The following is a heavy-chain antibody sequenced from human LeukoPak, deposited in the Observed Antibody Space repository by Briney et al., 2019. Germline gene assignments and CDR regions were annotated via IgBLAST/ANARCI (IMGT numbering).Heavy chain of an antibody. D-gene: IGHD4-17*01. CDR3: ARGNHGDYYFDY. V-gene: IGHV1-69*02. J-gene: IGHJ4*02. CDR1: GGTFSSYT. CDR2: IIPILGIA. Sequence: SVKVSCKASGGTFSSYTISWVRQAPGQGLEWMGRIIPILGIANYAQKFQGRVTITADKSTSTACMELSSLRSEDTAVYYCARGNHGDYYFDYWGQGTLVTVSS.